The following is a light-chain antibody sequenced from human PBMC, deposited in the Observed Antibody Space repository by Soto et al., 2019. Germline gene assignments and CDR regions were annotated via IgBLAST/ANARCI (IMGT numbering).Light chain of an antibody. J-gene: IGKJ1*01. Sequence: DIQMTQSPSSVSASVGDRVTISCRASHAVCSWLAWYQQKPGKAPNLLIYGASTLQSGVPSRFSGSGSGTDFTRTISSLQPEEFATYYCQQANGDPWTGGQGTEVEIK. CDR2: GAS. CDR3: QQANGDPWT. CDR1: HAVCSW. V-gene: IGKV1-12*01.